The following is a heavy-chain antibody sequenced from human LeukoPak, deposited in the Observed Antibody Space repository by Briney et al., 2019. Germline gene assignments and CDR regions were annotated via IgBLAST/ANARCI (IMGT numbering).Heavy chain of an antibody. D-gene: IGHD2-15*01. CDR2: IYYSGST. V-gene: IGHV4-39*07. Sequence: SETLSLTCTVSGGSISSSSYYWGWIRQPPGKGLEWIGSIYYSGSTYYNPSLKSRVTISVDTSKNQFSLKLSSATAADTAVYYCARVVVAAPDYWGQGTLVTVSS. J-gene: IGHJ4*02. CDR1: GGSISSSSYY. CDR3: ARVVVAAPDY.